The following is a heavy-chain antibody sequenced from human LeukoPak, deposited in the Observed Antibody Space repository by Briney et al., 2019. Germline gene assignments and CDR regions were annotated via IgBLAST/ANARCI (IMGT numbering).Heavy chain of an antibody. V-gene: IGHV3-23*01. CDR2: ISGSGGST. J-gene: IGHJ1*01. CDR3: ATPLRIAAAGSTLNAEYFQH. Sequence: GGSLRLSCAASGFTFSSYAMSWVRQAPGKGLEWVSAISGSGGSTYYADSVKGRFTISRDNSKNTLYLQMNSLRAEDTAVYYCATPLRIAAAGSTLNAEYFQHWGQGTLVTVSS. D-gene: IGHD6-13*01. CDR1: GFTFSSYA.